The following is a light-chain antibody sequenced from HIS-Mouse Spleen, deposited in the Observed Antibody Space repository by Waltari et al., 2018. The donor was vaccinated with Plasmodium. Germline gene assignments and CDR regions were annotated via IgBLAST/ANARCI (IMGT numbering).Light chain of an antibody. V-gene: IGLV3-21*02. CDR3: QVWDSSSDHYVV. CDR2: EDS. J-gene: IGLJ2*01. CDR1: NIGSKS. Sequence: SYVLTQPPSVSVAPGQTARITCGGNNIGSKSVHWYQQKPGQAPVLVVYEDSDRPSGIPERFSGSNSGNTATLTISRVEAGDEADYYCQVWDSSSDHYVVFGGGTKLTVL.